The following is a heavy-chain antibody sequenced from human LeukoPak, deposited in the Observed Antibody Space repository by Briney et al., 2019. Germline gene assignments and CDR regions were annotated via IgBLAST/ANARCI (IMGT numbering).Heavy chain of an antibody. Sequence: GGSLRLSCAAYGFTFSSYSMNWVRQAPGKGLEWVSSISSSSSYIYYADSVKGRFTISRDNAKNSLYLQMNSLRAEDTAVYYCARENSSGWYQGGGSQFDYWGQGTLVTVSS. V-gene: IGHV3-21*01. CDR3: ARENSSGWYQGGGSQFDY. J-gene: IGHJ4*02. D-gene: IGHD6-19*01. CDR1: GFTFSSYS. CDR2: ISSSSSYI.